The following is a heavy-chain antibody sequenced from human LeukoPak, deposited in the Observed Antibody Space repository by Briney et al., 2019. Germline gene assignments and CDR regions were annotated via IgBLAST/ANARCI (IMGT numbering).Heavy chain of an antibody. V-gene: IGHV4-59*01. CDR3: ARGGYGYNRWDYFDY. J-gene: IGHJ4*02. Sequence: KTSETLSLTCTVSGGSISSFFWSWIRQPPGEGLERIGSIFSSGSTNYNTSLRSRVSISLDTSKNQFSLKLGSVTAADTAVYFCARGGYGYNRWDYFDYWGQGTLVTVSS. CDR2: IFSSGST. D-gene: IGHD5-24*01. CDR1: GGSISSFF.